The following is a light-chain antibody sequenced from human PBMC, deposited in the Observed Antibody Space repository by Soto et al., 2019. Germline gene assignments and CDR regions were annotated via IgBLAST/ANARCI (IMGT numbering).Light chain of an antibody. CDR3: QQYNSWPQIT. CDR1: QSVSRK. Sequence: EIVMTQSPATLSVSPGERATLSCRASQSVSRKLAWYQQTRGQAPRLLIYGASTRATGVPARFSGSGSGTDFTLTISRLEPEDFAVYYCQQYNSWPQITVGQGGRLAI. J-gene: IGKJ5*01. CDR2: GAS. V-gene: IGKV3-15*01.